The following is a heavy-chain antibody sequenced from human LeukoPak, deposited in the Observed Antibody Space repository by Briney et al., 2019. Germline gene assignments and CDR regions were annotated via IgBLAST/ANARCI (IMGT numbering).Heavy chain of an antibody. CDR1: GGSISSYY. V-gene: IGHV4-4*09. CDR2: IYTSGST. Sequence: PSETLSLTCTVSGGSISSYYWSWIRQPPGKGLEWIGYIYTSGSTNYNPSLKSRVTISVDTSQNQFSLKLSSVTAADTTVYYCARETGYYDSSAQRYYYYYMDVWGKGTTVTVSS. D-gene: IGHD3-22*01. CDR3: ARETGYYDSSAQRYYYYYMDV. J-gene: IGHJ6*03.